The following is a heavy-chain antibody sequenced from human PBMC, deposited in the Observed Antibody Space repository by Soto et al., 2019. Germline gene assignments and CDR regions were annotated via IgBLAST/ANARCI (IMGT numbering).Heavy chain of an antibody. Sequence: GGSLRLSCAASGFTFNTFALSWVRQSPGKGLAWVSSISGSGATAYYTDSVKGRFTISRDNSKNTLYLQMTSLRPDDTGVYYWARVKPRNNLHYYYCLHGWGPGTSLTVYS. CDR2: ISGSGATA. CDR1: GFTFNTFA. V-gene: IGHV3-23*01. CDR3: ARVKPRNNLHYYYCLHG. J-gene: IGHJ6*02. D-gene: IGHD1-1*01.